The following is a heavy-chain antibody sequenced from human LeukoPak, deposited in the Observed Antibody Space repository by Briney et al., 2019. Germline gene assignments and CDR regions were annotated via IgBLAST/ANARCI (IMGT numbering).Heavy chain of an antibody. CDR1: GLTFRGYD. CDR2: ISSSTNRT. D-gene: IGHD4-17*01. V-gene: IGHV3-23*01. CDR3: AKTLHYGHYGKFDY. Sequence: GGSLRLSCVTSGLTFRGYDMFWVRQAPGKGLEWISYISSSTNRTHYADSVKGRFTISRDNSKNTLYLQMNSLRAEDTAVYYCAKTLHYGHYGKFDYWGQGTLVTVSS. J-gene: IGHJ4*02.